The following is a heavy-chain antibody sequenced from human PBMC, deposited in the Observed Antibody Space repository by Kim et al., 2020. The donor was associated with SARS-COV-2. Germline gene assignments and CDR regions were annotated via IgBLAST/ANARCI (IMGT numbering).Heavy chain of an antibody. CDR3: EAETPRPYYYGSRHDYYYEYGMDV. CDR1: GFTFSSYA. J-gene: IGHJ6*02. CDR2: ISGSGGST. D-gene: IGHD3-10*01. V-gene: IGHV3-23*01. Sequence: GGSLRLSCAASGFTFSSYAMSWVRQAPGKGLEWVSAISGSGGSTYYADSVKGRFTISRDNSKNTLYLQMNSLRAEDTAVYYCEAETPRPYYYGSRHDYYYEYGMDVLGQGTTVTVS.